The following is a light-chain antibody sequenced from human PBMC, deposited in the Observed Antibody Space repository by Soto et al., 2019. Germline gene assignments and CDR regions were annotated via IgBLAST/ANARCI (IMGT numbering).Light chain of an antibody. CDR2: WAS. CDR1: QSVLYSSNNKNY. CDR3: QQYYSTHWT. V-gene: IGKV4-1*01. J-gene: IGKJ1*01. Sequence: DIVMTQSPDSLAVSLGERATINCKSSQSVLYSSNNKNYLAWYKQKPGQPPKLLIYWASTRESGVPDRFSGSGSGTDFTLTISSLQAEDVAVYYWQQYYSTHWTFGQGTKVEIK.